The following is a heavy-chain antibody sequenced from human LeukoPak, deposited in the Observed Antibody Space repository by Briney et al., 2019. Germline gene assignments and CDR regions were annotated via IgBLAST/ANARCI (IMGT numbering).Heavy chain of an antibody. V-gene: IGHV1-69*04. J-gene: IGHJ4*02. CDR1: GGTFSSYA. Sequence: SVKVSCKASGGTFSSYAIIWVRQAPGQGLEWMGRIIPILGMANYAQKFQGRVTITADKSTSTAYMELSSLRSEDTAVYYCASEEDCGGDCGYYFDYWGQGTLVTVSS. CDR2: IIPILGMA. CDR3: ASEEDCGGDCGYYFDY. D-gene: IGHD2-21*02.